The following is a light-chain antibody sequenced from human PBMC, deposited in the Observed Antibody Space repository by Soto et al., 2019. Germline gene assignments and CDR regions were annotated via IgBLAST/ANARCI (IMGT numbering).Light chain of an antibody. CDR3: QQYNSDSR. CDR1: QSISIW. J-gene: IGKJ1*01. Sequence: IQMTQSPSTLSASVGDRVTITCRASQSISIWLAWYQQKPGKAPKLLIYKASSLESEVPSSFSGSGSGTEFTLTINRLQPDDSATYYCQQYNSDSRFRQGTKVEIK. V-gene: IGKV1-5*03. CDR2: KAS.